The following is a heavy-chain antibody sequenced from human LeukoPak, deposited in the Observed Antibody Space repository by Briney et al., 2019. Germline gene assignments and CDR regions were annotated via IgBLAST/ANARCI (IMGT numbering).Heavy chain of an antibody. CDR1: GFTFDDYA. CDR2: ISHDGVDK. Sequence: PGGFLRLSCAASGFTFDDYAMHWVRQAPGKGLEWVAVISHDGVDKYYADSVKGRFTISRDNSKNTVSLQVNSLRAEDTAAYYCAKGGYCSATRCYVGKGMDDWGQGTLVTVSS. D-gene: IGHD2-2*01. J-gene: IGHJ4*02. CDR3: AKGGYCSATRCYVGKGMDD. V-gene: IGHV3-30*18.